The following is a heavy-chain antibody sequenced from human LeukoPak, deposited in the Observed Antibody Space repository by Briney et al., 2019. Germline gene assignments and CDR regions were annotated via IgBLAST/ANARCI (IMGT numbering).Heavy chain of an antibody. J-gene: IGHJ4*02. CDR2: ISGSSSTI. CDR1: GFAFGSFW. V-gene: IGHV3-48*02. CDR3: ARVAGGSGWYPIDY. Sequence: GGSVRLSCAASGFAFGSFWMAWVRQAPGKGLEWVSYISGSSSTIYYADSVKGRFTISRDNAKNSLYLQMNSLRDEDTAVYYCARVAGGSGWYPIDYWGQGTLVTVSS. D-gene: IGHD6-19*01.